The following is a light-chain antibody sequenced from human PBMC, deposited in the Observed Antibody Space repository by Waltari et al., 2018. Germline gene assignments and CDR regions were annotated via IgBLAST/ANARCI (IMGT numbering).Light chain of an antibody. V-gene: IGLV3-19*01. Sequence: SSELTQDPAVSVAMGQTVRITCQGDSLRSYYASLYQQRPGQAPILVIYDKNNRPSGVPDRFSGSSSHNTGSLTITGAQAEDEASYCCHSRDASGVAGSFGGGTKLTVL. CDR2: DKN. CDR3: HSRDASGVAGS. J-gene: IGLJ2*01. CDR1: SLRSYY.